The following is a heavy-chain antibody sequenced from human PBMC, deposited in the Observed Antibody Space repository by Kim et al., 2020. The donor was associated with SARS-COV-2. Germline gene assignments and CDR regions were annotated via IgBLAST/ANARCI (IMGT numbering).Heavy chain of an antibody. Sequence: GGSLRLSCAASGFTFSSYAMSWVRQAPGKGLEWVSAISGSGGSTYYADSVKGRFTISRDNSKNTLYLQMNSLRAEDTAVYYCAKGSGYCSSTSCYGIIDPWGQGTLVTVSS. CDR3: AKGSGYCSSTSCYGIIDP. CDR1: GFTFSSYA. CDR2: ISGSGGST. D-gene: IGHD2-2*03. J-gene: IGHJ5*02. V-gene: IGHV3-23*01.